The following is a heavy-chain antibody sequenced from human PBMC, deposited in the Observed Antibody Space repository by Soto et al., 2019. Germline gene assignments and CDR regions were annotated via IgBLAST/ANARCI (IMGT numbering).Heavy chain of an antibody. D-gene: IGHD3-3*01. Sequence: EVQLVESGGGLVKPGGSLRLSCAASGFTFTTYAFNWVRQAPGKGLEWVSSISSSGTNIYYADSLKGRFSISRDNAKNSVYLQMNGLRAEDTAVYYCARGRIFGVTGLSQYYMDVWGKGTTVTVSS. CDR2: ISSSGTNI. CDR3: ARGRIFGVTGLSQYYMDV. J-gene: IGHJ6*03. CDR1: GFTFTTYA. V-gene: IGHV3-21*01.